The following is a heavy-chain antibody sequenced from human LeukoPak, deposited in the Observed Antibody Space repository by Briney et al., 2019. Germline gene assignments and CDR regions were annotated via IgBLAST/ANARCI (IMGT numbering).Heavy chain of an antibody. CDR2: ISYDGSNK. V-gene: IGHV3-30-3*02. CDR3: ANDILTGYPVDY. D-gene: IGHD3-9*01. Sequence: GRSLRLSCAASGFTFSSYAMHWVRQAPGKGLEWVAVISYDGSNKYYADSVKGRFTISRDNSKNTLYLQMNSLRAEDTAVYYCANDILTGYPVDYWGQGTLVTVSS. CDR1: GFTFSSYA. J-gene: IGHJ4*02.